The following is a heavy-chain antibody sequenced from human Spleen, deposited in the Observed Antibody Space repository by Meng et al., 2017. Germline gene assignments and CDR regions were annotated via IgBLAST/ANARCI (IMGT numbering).Heavy chain of an antibody. CDR1: GGSISSHNYY. CDR3: ARGYSSGRYHFDY. CDR2: IYSSGST. Sequence: SETLSLTCTVSGGSISSHNYYWGWIRQPPGKGLEWIGRIYSSGSTNYNPSLKSRLTMSIDTSKNQFSLKVNSVTAADTAVYYCARGYSSGRYHFDYWGQGTLVTVYS. J-gene: IGHJ4*02. V-gene: IGHV4-39*07. D-gene: IGHD6-19*01.